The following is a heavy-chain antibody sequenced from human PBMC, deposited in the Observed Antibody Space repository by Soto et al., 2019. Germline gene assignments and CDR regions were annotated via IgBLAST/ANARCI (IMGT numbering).Heavy chain of an antibody. CDR2: ISAYNGNT. CDR1: GYTFTSYG. J-gene: IGHJ1*01. Sequence: ASVKVSCKASGYTFTSYGISWVRQAPGQGLEWMGWISAYNGNTNYAQKIQGRVTMTADTSTSTAYMELRSLRSDDTAVYYCARGWGSSGPLPYGYFQHWGQGTLVTVSS. CDR3: ARGWGSSGPLPYGYFQH. D-gene: IGHD3-22*01. V-gene: IGHV1-18*01.